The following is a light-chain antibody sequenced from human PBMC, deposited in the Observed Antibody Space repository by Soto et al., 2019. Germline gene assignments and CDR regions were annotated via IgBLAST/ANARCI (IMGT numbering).Light chain of an antibody. J-gene: IGLJ1*01. Sequence: QSVLTQPRSVSGSRRQSVTMSYTGTSSYVGGYNYVAWFRQHPGKTPKVIIYDVTKRPSGVPDRFSGSKSGNTASLTISGLQAEDEADYYCSSHAGTSVVFGGGTKVTV. CDR3: SSHAGTSVV. CDR1: SSYVGGYNY. V-gene: IGLV2-11*01. CDR2: DVT.